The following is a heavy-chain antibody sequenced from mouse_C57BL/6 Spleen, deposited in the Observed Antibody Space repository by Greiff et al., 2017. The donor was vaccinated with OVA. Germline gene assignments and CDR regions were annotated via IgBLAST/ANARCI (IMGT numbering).Heavy chain of an antibody. CDR1: GYTFTDYN. D-gene: IGHD2-2*01. Sequence: EVQLQESGPELVKPGASVKMSCKASGYTFTDYNMHWVKQSHGKSLEWIGYINPNNGGTSYNQKFKGKATLTVNKSSSTAYMELRSLTSEDSAVYYCARGYGYSPWFAYWGQGTLVTVSA. V-gene: IGHV1-22*01. J-gene: IGHJ3*01. CDR3: ARGYGYSPWFAY. CDR2: INPNNGGT.